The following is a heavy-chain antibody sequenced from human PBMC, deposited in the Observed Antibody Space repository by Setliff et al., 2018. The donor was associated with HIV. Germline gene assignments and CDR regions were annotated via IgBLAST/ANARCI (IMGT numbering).Heavy chain of an antibody. CDR2: INPKSGGI. CDR1: GYTFTGYY. CDR3: ARGLGYCGGDCYSDLFDY. Sequence: GASVKVSCKTSGYTFTGYYMHWVRQAPGQGLEWVGWINPKSGGINYAQKFQGRVTMTRATSINTVYMDLRRLTSDDTAMYYCARGLGYCGGDCYSDLFDYWGQGTLVTVSS. V-gene: IGHV1-2*02. J-gene: IGHJ4*02. D-gene: IGHD2-21*02.